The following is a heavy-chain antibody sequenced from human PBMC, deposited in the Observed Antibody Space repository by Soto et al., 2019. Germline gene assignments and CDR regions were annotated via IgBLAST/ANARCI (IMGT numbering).Heavy chain of an antibody. J-gene: IGHJ6*02. Sequence: LSLTCAASGFTFSSYAMHWVRQAPGKGLEWVAVISYDGSNKYYADSVKGRFTISRDNSKNTLYLQMNSLRAEDTAVYYCARVIAVAGVHYGMDVWGQGTTVTVSS. CDR2: ISYDGSNK. V-gene: IGHV3-30-3*01. CDR1: GFTFSSYA. D-gene: IGHD6-19*01. CDR3: ARVIAVAGVHYGMDV.